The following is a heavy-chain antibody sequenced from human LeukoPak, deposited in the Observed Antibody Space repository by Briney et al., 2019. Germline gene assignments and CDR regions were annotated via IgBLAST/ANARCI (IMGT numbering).Heavy chain of an antibody. V-gene: IGHV3-23*01. D-gene: IGHD3-22*01. CDR2: ISGSVGST. CDR1: GFTFSSYA. Sequence: GGSLRLSCAASGFTFSSYAMSWVRQAPGKGLEWVSAISGSVGSTYYADSVKGRFTISRDNSKNTLYLQMNSLRAEDTAVYYCAKANEGNYYDSSGYYSLGYWGQGTLVTVSS. CDR3: AKANEGNYYDSSGYYSLGY. J-gene: IGHJ4*02.